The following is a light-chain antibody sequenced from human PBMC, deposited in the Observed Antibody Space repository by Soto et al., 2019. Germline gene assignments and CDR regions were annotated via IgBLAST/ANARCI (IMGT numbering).Light chain of an antibody. CDR1: QSVSSN. CDR2: GAS. J-gene: IGKJ5*01. Sequence: EIVMTHSPATLSVSPVEISTLSCRASQSVSSNLAWYQQKPGQAPRLLIYGASTRATGIPARFSGSGSGTEFTLTISSLQSEDFAVYYCQQYNNWLITFGQGTRLEI. CDR3: QQYNNWLIT. V-gene: IGKV3-15*01.